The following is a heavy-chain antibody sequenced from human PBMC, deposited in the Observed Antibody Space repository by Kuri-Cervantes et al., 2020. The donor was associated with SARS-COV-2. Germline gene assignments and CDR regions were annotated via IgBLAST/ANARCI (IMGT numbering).Heavy chain of an antibody. CDR1: GFTFDDYA. CDR2: ISWNSGSI. CDR3: ARDRRVGASRPTHFDY. V-gene: IGHV3-9*01. J-gene: IGHJ4*02. Sequence: GGSLRLSCAASGFTFDDYAMHWVRQAPGKGLEWVSGISWNSGSIGYADSVKGRFTISRDNSRNTLYLQMNSLRTEDTAVYYCARDRRVGASRPTHFDYWGQGTLVTVSS. D-gene: IGHD1-26*01.